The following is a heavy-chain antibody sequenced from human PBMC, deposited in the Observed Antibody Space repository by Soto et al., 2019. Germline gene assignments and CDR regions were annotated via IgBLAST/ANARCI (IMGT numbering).Heavy chain of an antibody. J-gene: IGHJ4*02. CDR3: ARRSPGYSCGV. Sequence: PVESLKISCKGSGYNFTSYWIGWVRQMPGKGLEWMGIIYPGDSHTTYSPSFQGQVTMSADKSISTAYLQWSSLKASDTAMYYCARRSPGYSCGVWGQGSLVTVSS. V-gene: IGHV5-51*01. CDR2: IYPGDSHT. D-gene: IGHD5-18*01. CDR1: GYNFTSYW.